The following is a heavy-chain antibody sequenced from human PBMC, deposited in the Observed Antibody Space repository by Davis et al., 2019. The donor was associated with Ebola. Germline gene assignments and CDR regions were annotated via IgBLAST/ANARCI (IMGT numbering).Heavy chain of an antibody. CDR2: IYYSGST. Sequence: MPSETLSLTCTVSGASFSNSNYFWGWIRQPPGKGLEWIGSIYYSGSTYYNPSLKSRVTISVDTSKNQFSLKLSSVTAADTAVYYCARRSPLYSSGWYGYGMDVWGQGTTVTVSS. D-gene: IGHD6-19*01. CDR1: GASFSNSNYF. CDR3: ARRSPLYSSGWYGYGMDV. V-gene: IGHV4-39*01. J-gene: IGHJ6*02.